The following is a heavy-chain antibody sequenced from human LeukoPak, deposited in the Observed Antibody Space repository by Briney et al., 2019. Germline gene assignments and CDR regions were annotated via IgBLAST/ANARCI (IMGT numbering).Heavy chain of an antibody. CDR1: GFSFSTSW. J-gene: IGHJ6*02. CDR2: ISGDASRT. V-gene: IGHV3-74*01. Sequence: GGSLRLSCAASGFSFSTSWMHWVRQAPGKGLVWVSLISGDASRTIYADSVKGRFTISRDNAKNTLYLQMNSLRADDTAVYYCARDREYAMDVWGQGTTVTVSS. CDR3: ARDREYAMDV.